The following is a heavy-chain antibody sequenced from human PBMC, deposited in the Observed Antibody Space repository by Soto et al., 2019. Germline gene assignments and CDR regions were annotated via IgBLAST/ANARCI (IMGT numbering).Heavy chain of an antibody. CDR3: TTWEVGRTCGLDP. J-gene: IGHJ5*02. Sequence: QVQLQESGPGLVKPSDTLSLTCVFSRGSILTSNWWNWVRQSPGKGLEGIGEINHIEGANYNPSLKNRLTMALDKSKNQFSLRLTSVTAADTAIYYCTTWEVGRTCGLDPWGQGLLVTVSS. CDR2: INHIEGA. CDR1: RGSILTSNW. D-gene: IGHD1-26*01. V-gene: IGHV4-4*02.